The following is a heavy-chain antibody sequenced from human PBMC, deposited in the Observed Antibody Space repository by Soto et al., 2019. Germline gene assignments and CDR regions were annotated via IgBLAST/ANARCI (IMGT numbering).Heavy chain of an antibody. CDR3: AREKLGYCSGGSCSPNWFDP. CDR2: ISSSSSTI. CDR1: GFTFSSYS. Sequence: GGSLRLSCAASGFTFSSYSMNWVRQAPGKGLEWVSYISSSSSTIYYADSVKGRFTISRDNAKNSLYLQMNSLRDEDTAVYYCAREKLGYCSGGSCSPNWFDPWGQGTLVTVSS. D-gene: IGHD2-15*01. J-gene: IGHJ5*02. V-gene: IGHV3-48*02.